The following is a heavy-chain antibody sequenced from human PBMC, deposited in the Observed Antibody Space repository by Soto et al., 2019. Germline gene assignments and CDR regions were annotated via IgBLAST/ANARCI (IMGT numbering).Heavy chain of an antibody. V-gene: IGHV3-33*01. CDR3: AREQKEIQDPYYYYGMDV. J-gene: IGHJ6*02. CDR2: IWYDGSNK. CDR1: GFTFSSYG. D-gene: IGHD2-15*01. Sequence: QVQLVESGGGVVQPGRSLRLSCAASGFTFSSYGMHWVRQAPGKGLEWVAVIWYDGSNKYYADSVKGRFTISRDNSKNTLYLQMNSLRAEDTAVYYCAREQKEIQDPYYYYGMDVWGQGTTAPVSS.